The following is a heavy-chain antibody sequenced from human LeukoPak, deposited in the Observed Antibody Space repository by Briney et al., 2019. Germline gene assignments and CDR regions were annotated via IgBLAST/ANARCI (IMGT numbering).Heavy chain of an antibody. Sequence: GGSLRLSCAASGFTFSSYAMSWVHQAPGKGLEWVSAISGGGGTTYYADSVKGRFTISRDNSKNTLYLQMNSLRAEDTAVYYCAKGSLWWPLDYWGQGTLVTVSS. CDR2: ISGGGGTT. CDR1: GFTFSSYA. D-gene: IGHD2-15*01. V-gene: IGHV3-23*01. J-gene: IGHJ4*02. CDR3: AKGSLWWPLDY.